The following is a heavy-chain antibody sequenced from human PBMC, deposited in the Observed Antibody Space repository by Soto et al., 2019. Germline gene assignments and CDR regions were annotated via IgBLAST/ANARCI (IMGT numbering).Heavy chain of an antibody. CDR3: AKDKPRTPSFNY. CDR2: ISDRGDTT. J-gene: IGHJ4*02. Sequence: PGGSLRLSCAVSGFAISSYAMSWVRQAPGKGLEWVSAISDRGDTTHYADSVKGRFTISGDTSKNTLYLQMNSLRAQDTAVYYCAKDKPRTPSFNYWGRGTPVTVYS. CDR1: GFAISSYA. D-gene: IGHD1-1*01. V-gene: IGHV3-23*01.